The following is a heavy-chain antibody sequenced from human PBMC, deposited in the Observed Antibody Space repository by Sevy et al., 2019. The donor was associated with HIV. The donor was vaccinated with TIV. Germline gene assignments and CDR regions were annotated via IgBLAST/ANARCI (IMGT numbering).Heavy chain of an antibody. CDR3: AKDHDNNWFDP. V-gene: IGHV3-23*01. Sequence: GGSLRLSCAASGFTFNIYAMTWVRQAPGKGLEWVSTISVSGGSTYYADSVKGRFTISRVNSKNTLYLQMNSLRAEDTAVYYCAKDHDNNWFDPWGQGTLVTVSS. J-gene: IGHJ5*02. CDR1: GFTFNIYA. D-gene: IGHD3-9*01. CDR2: ISVSGGST.